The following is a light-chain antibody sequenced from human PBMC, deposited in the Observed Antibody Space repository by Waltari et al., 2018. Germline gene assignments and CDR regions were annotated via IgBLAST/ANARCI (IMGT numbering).Light chain of an antibody. Sequence: VFTQPHSVSGSPGQTVTISCTRSSCSIASKYVQWSQQRPGSAPTTVIYKDNQRPSGVPDRFSGSIDSSSNSASLTISGLKSEDEADYYCQSADGTYNPVFGGGTRLTVL. CDR1: SCSIASKY. CDR2: KDN. J-gene: IGLJ2*01. CDR3: QSADGTYNPV. V-gene: IGLV6-57*03.